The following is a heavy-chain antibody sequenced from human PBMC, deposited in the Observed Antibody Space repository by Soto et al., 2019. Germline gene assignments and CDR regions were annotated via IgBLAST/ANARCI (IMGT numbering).Heavy chain of an antibody. Sequence: QVQLVESGGGVVQPGRSLRLSCAASGFTFSSYGMHWVRQAPGKGLESVAVISYDGSNKYYADSVKGRFTISRDNSKNTLYQQMNSLRAEDTAVYYCAKVGYDILTGYFTPPFDYWGQGTLVTVSS. CDR2: ISYDGSNK. CDR1: GFTFSSYG. J-gene: IGHJ4*02. V-gene: IGHV3-30*18. D-gene: IGHD3-9*01. CDR3: AKVGYDILTGYFTPPFDY.